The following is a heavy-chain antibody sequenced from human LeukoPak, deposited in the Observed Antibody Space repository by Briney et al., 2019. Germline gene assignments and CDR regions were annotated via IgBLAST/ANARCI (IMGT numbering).Heavy chain of an antibody. J-gene: IGHJ4*02. CDR1: GGSVSGFY. Sequence: PSETLSLTCTVSGGSVSGFYWSWIRQPPGKGLEWIGYSYYSGSTNYNPSLKSRVTISVDTSKNQFSLKLSSVTAADTALYYCARGNGYNYYWGQGTLVTVSS. CDR2: SYYSGST. V-gene: IGHV4-59*02. D-gene: IGHD5-24*01. CDR3: ARGNGYNYY.